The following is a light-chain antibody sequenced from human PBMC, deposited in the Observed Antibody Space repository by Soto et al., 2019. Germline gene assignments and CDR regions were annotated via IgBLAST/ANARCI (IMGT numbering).Light chain of an antibody. J-gene: IGLJ2*01. V-gene: IGLV3-1*01. CDR1: KLGNKY. CDR3: QTWDSTTVV. Sequence: SYELTQPLSVSVSPGQTASITCSGDKLGNKYTCWYQQKPGQSPVLVMHQDSKRPSGIPERFSGSNSGNTATLTISGTQAMDEADYYCQTWDSTTVVFGGGTKLTVL. CDR2: QDS.